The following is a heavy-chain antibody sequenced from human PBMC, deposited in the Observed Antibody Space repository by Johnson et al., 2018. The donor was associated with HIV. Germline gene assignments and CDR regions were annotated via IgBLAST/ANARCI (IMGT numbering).Heavy chain of an antibody. V-gene: IGHV3-30*04. D-gene: IGHD1-26*01. CDR3: ANLLWGNSGSYDPPRGFAI. J-gene: IGHJ3*02. Sequence: QVQLVESGGGVVQPGRSLRLSCAASGFTFSSYAMHWVRQAPGKGLEWVAVISYDGSNKYYADSVKGRFTISRYISKNTLYLQMNNLRAEDKAVYYCANLLWGNSGSYDPPRGFAIWGQGTMVTVSS. CDR2: ISYDGSNK. CDR1: GFTFSSYA.